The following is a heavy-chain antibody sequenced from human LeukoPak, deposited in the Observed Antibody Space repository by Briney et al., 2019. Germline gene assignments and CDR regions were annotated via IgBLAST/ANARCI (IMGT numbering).Heavy chain of an antibody. V-gene: IGHV4-34*01. Sequence: SETLSLTCAVYGGSFSGYYWGWIRQPPGKGLEWIGEINHSGSTNYNPSLKSRVTISVDTSKNQFSLKLSSVTAADTAVYYCARGRTRLLTGYYRAPYFDYWGQGTLVTVSS. D-gene: IGHD3-9*01. J-gene: IGHJ4*02. CDR3: ARGRTRLLTGYYRAPYFDY. CDR1: GGSFSGYY. CDR2: INHSGST.